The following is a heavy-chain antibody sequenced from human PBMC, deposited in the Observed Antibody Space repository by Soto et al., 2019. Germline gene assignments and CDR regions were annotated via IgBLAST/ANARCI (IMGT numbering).Heavy chain of an antibody. J-gene: IGHJ4*02. CDR2: IYSGGST. CDR3: ARGVNTAMVLYYFDY. CDR1: GFTVSSNY. V-gene: IGHV3-53*01. Sequence: EVQLVESGGGLIQPGGSLRLSCAASGFTVSSNYMSWVRQAPGKGLEWVSVIYSGGSTYYADSVKGRFTISRDNSKNKLQLQMNSLRAEDTAVYYCARGVNTAMVLYYFDYWGQGTLVTVSS. D-gene: IGHD5-18*01.